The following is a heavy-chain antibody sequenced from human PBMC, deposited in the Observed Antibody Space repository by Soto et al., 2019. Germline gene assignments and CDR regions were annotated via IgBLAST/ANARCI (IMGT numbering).Heavy chain of an antibody. Sequence: QVQLVESGGGVVQPGSSLRLSCAVSGFTFRNYGMHWVRQAPGKGLEWVALISYDGSDQYYGESVKGRFTISRDSYKNTLYLDVSSLRLEDTAVSYCAKVGSYGYGSNSDVEYWGQGTMVTVSS. CDR1: GFTFRNYG. V-gene: IGHV3-30*18. CDR2: ISYDGSDQ. CDR3: AKVGSYGYGSNSDVEY. J-gene: IGHJ4*02. D-gene: IGHD5-18*01.